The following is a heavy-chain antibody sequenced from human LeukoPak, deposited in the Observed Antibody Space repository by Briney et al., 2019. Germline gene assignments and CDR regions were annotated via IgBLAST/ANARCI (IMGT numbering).Heavy chain of an antibody. V-gene: IGHV4-4*02. D-gene: IGHD1-26*01. CDR1: GGSISSTNW. Sequence: SETLSLTCGVSGGSISSTNWWSWVRQPPGQGLEWIGEISLSGRTNYNPSLKSRVTMSLDKSKNHLSLNLTSVTAADTAVYYCSRESGAFSPFGYWGQGTLVTVSS. CDR3: SRESGAFSPFGY. CDR2: ISLSGRT. J-gene: IGHJ4*02.